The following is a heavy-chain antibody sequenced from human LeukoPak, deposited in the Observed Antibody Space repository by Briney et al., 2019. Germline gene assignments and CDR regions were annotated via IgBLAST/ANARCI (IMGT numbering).Heavy chain of an antibody. CDR2: ISSSSRTI. D-gene: IGHD6-19*01. V-gene: IGHV3-48*02. CDR1: GFTFSSYS. CDR3: ARDLPPGSSGWYLGY. Sequence: GGSLRLSCAASGFTFSSYSMNWVRQAPGKGLEWVSYISSSSRTIYYADSVKGRFTISRDNAKNSLYLQMNSLRDEDTAVYYCARDLPPGSSGWYLGYWGQGTLVTVPS. J-gene: IGHJ4*02.